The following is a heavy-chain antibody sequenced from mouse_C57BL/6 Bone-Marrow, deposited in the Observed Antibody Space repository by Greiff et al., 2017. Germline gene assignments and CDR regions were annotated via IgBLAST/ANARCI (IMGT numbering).Heavy chain of an antibody. CDR2: IDPSDSYT. V-gene: IGHV1-69*01. CDR1: GYTFTSYW. CDR3: ARGQDWYFDV. D-gene: IGHD3-3*01. Sequence: VQLQQPGAELVMPGASVKLSCKASGYTFTSYWMHWVKQRPGQGLEWIGEIDPSDSYTNYNQKFKGKSTLTVDKSSSTAYMQLSSLTSEDSAVYDCARGQDWYFDVWGTGTTVTVSS. J-gene: IGHJ1*03.